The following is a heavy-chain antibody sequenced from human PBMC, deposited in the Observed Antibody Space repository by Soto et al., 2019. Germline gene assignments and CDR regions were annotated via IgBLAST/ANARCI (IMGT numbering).Heavy chain of an antibody. Sequence: EVQLVESGGGLVQPGRSLRLSCAASGFTFDDYAMHWVRQAPGKGLEWVSGISWNSGSIGYADSVKGRFTISRDNAKNSLYLQMISLRAEDTALYYCAKDGVVAATWGVYYFDYWGQGTLVTVSS. V-gene: IGHV3-9*01. CDR2: ISWNSGSI. D-gene: IGHD2-15*01. J-gene: IGHJ4*02. CDR3: AKDGVVAATWGVYYFDY. CDR1: GFTFDDYA.